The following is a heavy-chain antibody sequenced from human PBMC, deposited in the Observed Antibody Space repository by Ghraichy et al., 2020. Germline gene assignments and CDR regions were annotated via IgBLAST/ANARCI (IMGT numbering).Heavy chain of an antibody. CDR2: INHSGST. Sequence: SETLSLTCAVYGGSFSGYYWSWIRQPPGKGLEWIGEINHSGSTNYNPSLKSRVTISVDTSKNQFSLKLSSVTAADTAVYYCARGRVSVRRYFDWYKPSFDYWGQGTLVTVSS. D-gene: IGHD3-9*01. V-gene: IGHV4-34*01. J-gene: IGHJ4*02. CDR3: ARGRVSVRRYFDWYKPSFDY. CDR1: GGSFSGYY.